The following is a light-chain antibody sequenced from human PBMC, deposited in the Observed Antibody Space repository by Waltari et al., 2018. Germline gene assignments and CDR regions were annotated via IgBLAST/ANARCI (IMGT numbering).Light chain of an antibody. CDR3: CSYAGSSTSV. J-gene: IGLJ2*01. CDR2: DVS. CDR1: SSDVGSYHF. V-gene: IGLV2-23*02. Sequence: SALTQPASVSESLGPSITISCTGTSSDVGSYHFVYWYQQHPGKAPKLLIDDVSKRPLGVSDRFSGSKSANTASLTISGLQAEDEADYYCCSYAGSSTSVFGGGTKLTVL.